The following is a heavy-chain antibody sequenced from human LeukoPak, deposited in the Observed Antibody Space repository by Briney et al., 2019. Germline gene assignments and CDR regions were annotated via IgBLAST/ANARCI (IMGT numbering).Heavy chain of an antibody. J-gene: IGHJ4*02. CDR2: ISAYNGNT. V-gene: IGHV1-18*01. CDR1: GYTFTSYG. D-gene: IGHD3-22*01. CDR3: ARTDYYYYDSSGQYYFDY. Sequence: ASVTVSCKASGYTFTSYGISWVRQAPGQGLEWMGWISAYNGNTNYAQKLQGRVTMTTDTSTSTAYMELRSLRSDDTAVYYCARTDYYYYDSSGQYYFDYWGQGTLVTVSS.